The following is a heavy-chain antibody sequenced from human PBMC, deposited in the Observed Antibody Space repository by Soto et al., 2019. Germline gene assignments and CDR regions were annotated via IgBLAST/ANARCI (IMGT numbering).Heavy chain of an antibody. Sequence: QVQLQESGPGLVKPSQTLSLTCTVSGGSISSGGYYWSWIRQHPGKGLEWIGYIYYSGSTYYNPSLKSRVTISLDTSKYQFSLKLSSVTAADTAVYYCASGIAAPAPLVYYYYGMDVWGQGTTVTVSS. J-gene: IGHJ6*02. D-gene: IGHD6-13*01. CDR2: IYYSGST. CDR3: ASGIAAPAPLVYYYYGMDV. CDR1: GGSISSGGYY. V-gene: IGHV4-31*03.